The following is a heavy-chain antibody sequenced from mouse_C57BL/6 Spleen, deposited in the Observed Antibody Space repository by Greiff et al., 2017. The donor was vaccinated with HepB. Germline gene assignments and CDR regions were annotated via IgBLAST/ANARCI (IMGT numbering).Heavy chain of an antibody. CDR1: GYTFTDYN. D-gene: IGHD2-10*02. CDR3: AGLGRYYYAMDY. J-gene: IGHJ4*01. CDR2: INPNNGGT. V-gene: IGHV1-22*01. Sequence: VHVKQSGPELVKPGASVKMSCKASGYTFTDYNMHWVKQSHGKSLEWIGYINPNNGGTSYNQKFKGKATLTVNKSSSTAYMELRSLTSEDSAVYYCAGLGRYYYAMDYWGQGTSVTVSS.